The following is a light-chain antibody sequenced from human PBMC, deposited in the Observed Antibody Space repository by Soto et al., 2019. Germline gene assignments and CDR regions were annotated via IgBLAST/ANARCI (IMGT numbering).Light chain of an antibody. CDR2: GAS. V-gene: IGKV3-20*01. CDR3: QQYGNSRGT. J-gene: IGKJ1*01. Sequence: EIVLTQSPGTLSLSPGDRATLSCRASQCVSSSYLAWYQQKPGQAPRLLIYGASSRATGIPDRFSGSGSGTDFTLTISGLEPEDSAVYYCQQYGNSRGTFGQGTKVDIK. CDR1: QCVSSSY.